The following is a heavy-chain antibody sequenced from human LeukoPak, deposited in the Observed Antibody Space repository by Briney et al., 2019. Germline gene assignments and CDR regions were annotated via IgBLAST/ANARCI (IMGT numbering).Heavy chain of an antibody. V-gene: IGHV3-74*01. D-gene: IGHD3-22*01. CDR2: INPDGTTT. CDR1: GFTFSTYW. J-gene: IGHJ4*02. CDR3: ARGRFYYDPPGY. Sequence: GGSLRLSCAASGFTFSTYWMHWVRQAPGKGLVRVSRINPDGTTTTYGDSVKGRFTISRDNAKNTLGLQMNSLRAEDTAVYYCARGRFYYDPPGYWGQGTLVTVSS.